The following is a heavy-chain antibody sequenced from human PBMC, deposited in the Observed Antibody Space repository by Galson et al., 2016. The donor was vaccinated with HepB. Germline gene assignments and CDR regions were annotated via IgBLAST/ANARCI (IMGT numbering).Heavy chain of an antibody. CDR3: ARDEGFYNGMDV. V-gene: IGHV4-61*08. J-gene: IGHJ6*02. D-gene: IGHD2-2*02. Sequence: TLSLTCTVSSGSFSSGAYYWSWVRQSPGKGLEWIGYIENAGSTNYNPSLKSRVTISIDRSKNQFFLELTSVTAADTSVYYCARDEGFYNGMDVWGQGTTVTVSS. CDR1: SGSFSSGAYY. CDR2: IENAGST.